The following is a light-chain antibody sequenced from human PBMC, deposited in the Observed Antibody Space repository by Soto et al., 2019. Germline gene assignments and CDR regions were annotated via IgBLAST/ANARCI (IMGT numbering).Light chain of an antibody. CDR3: QQYESYWT. Sequence: DIQMTQSPSTLSASVGDRVTITCRASQSISSWLAWYQQKAGKAPNLLIYDASRLVSGVPSRFSGSGSGTEFTLTISSLQPDDFATYYCQQYESYWTFGQGTKVEVK. CDR2: DAS. CDR1: QSISSW. J-gene: IGKJ1*01. V-gene: IGKV1-5*01.